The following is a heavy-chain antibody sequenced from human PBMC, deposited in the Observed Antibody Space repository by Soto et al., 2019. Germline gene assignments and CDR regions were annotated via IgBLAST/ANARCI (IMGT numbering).Heavy chain of an antibody. CDR1: GYTLTELS. Sequence: ASVKVSCKVSGYTLTELSMHWVRQAPGKGLEWMGGFDPEDGETIYAQKFQGRVTMTEDTSTDTAYMELSSLRSEDTAVYYCATVKEAAAGTWPSDAFDIWGQGTMVTVSS. D-gene: IGHD6-13*01. J-gene: IGHJ3*02. CDR2: FDPEDGET. V-gene: IGHV1-24*01. CDR3: ATVKEAAAGTWPSDAFDI.